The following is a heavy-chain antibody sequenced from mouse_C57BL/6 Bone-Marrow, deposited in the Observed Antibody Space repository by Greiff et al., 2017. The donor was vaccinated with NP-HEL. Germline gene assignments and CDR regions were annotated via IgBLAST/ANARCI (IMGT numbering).Heavy chain of an antibody. CDR3: ARSYYYGSSWYFDV. D-gene: IGHD1-1*01. CDR1: GFTFSDFY. CDR2: SRNKANDYTT. Sequence: EVQLQESGGGLVQSGRSLRLSCATSGFTFSDFYMEWVRQAPGKGLEWIAASRNKANDYTTEYSASVKGRFIVSRDTSQSILYLQMNALRAEDTAIYYCARSYYYGSSWYFDVWGTGTTVTVSS. J-gene: IGHJ1*03. V-gene: IGHV7-1*01.